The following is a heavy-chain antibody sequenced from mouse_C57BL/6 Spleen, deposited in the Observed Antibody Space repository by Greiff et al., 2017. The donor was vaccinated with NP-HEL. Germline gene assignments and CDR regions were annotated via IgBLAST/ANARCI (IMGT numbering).Heavy chain of an antibody. CDR2: ISYDGSN. D-gene: IGHD1-2*01. CDR1: GYSITSGHY. V-gene: IGHV3-6*01. Sequence: VQLKESGPGLVKPSQSLSLTCSVTGYSITSGHYWNWIRQFPGNKLEWMGYISYDGSNNYNPSLKNRISITRDTSKNQFFLKLNSVTTEDTATYYCARDYYGFWYFDVWGTGTTVTVSS. CDR3: ARDYYGFWYFDV. J-gene: IGHJ1*03.